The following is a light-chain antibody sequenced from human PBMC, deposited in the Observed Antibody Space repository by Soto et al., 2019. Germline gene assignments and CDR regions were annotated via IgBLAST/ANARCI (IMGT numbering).Light chain of an antibody. CDR2: DTS. CDR1: QSVSSH. V-gene: IGKV3-11*01. CDR3: QQRTNWRLS. J-gene: IGKJ4*01. Sequence: EIVLTQSPATLFLSPGERATLSCRASQSVSSHLTWYQQKPGQAPRLLIYDTSNRATGIPARFSGSGAGTYCTRTISSLDPEDLAFYYCQQRTNWRLSFGGGTKVEIK.